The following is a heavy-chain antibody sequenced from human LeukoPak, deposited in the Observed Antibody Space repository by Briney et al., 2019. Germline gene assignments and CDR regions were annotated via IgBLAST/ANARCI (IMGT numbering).Heavy chain of an antibody. V-gene: IGHV1-2*02. J-gene: IGHJ4*02. CDR1: GYTFTGYY. CDR3: ARDETLWSGSDY. CDR2: INPNSGGT. Sequence: ASVTVSCKASGYTFTGYYMHWVRQAPGQGLEWMGWINPNSGGTNYAQKFQGRVTMTRDTSISTAYMELSRLRSDDTAVYYCARDETLWSGSDYWGQGTLVTVSS. D-gene: IGHD3-10*01.